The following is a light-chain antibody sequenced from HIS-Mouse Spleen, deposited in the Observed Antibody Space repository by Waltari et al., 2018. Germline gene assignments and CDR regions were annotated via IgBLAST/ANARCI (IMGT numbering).Light chain of an antibody. V-gene: IGLV3-10*01. Sequence: SYELTQPPSVSVSPGQTARITCSGDSFPQQYSYWYQQKSGQAPVLVIYEDSKRPSGIPERFSGSSSGTMATLTISGAQVEDEADYYCYSTDRSGNHRVFGGGTKLTVL. CDR2: EDS. CDR1: SFPQQY. CDR3: YSTDRSGNHRV. J-gene: IGLJ2*01.